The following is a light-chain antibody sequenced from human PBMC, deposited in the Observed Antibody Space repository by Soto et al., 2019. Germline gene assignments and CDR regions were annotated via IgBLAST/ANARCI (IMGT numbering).Light chain of an antibody. V-gene: IGKV4-1*01. J-gene: IGKJ4*01. CDR1: RRFVYSYNNNNY. CDR2: WAS. Sequence: IVVTQSPGSLAVSLGDRATINCKGTRRFVYSYNNNNYLAWYQQKPGQPPKLLIYWASSRASGVPDRFSGSGSGTDFTLTISSLQAEDVAVYYCQQYYSTPLTFGGGTKVDIK. CDR3: QQYYSTPLT.